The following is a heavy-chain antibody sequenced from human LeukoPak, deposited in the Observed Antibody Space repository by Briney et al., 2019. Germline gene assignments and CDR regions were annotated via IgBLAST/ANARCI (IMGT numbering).Heavy chain of an antibody. D-gene: IGHD2-2*01. V-gene: IGHV3-48*04. CDR2: ISSSSSTI. CDR1: GFTFSSYS. CDR3: ARALRDCSSTSCYPAPFYYYYYYMDV. Sequence: GGSLRLSCAASGFTFSSYSMNWVRQAPGKGLEWVSYISSSSSTIYYADSVKGRFTISRDNAKNSLYLQMNSLRAEDTAVYYCARALRDCSSTSCYPAPFYYYYYYMDVWGKGTTVTVSS. J-gene: IGHJ6*03.